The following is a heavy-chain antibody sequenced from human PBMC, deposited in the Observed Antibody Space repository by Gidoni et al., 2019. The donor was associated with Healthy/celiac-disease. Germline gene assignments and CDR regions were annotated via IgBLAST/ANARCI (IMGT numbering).Heavy chain of an antibody. CDR2: IYYSGST. CDR3: ARGYSDDFWSGYQGWFDP. J-gene: IGHJ5*02. D-gene: IGHD3-3*01. Sequence: QVQLQESGPGLVKPSQTLSLTCTVSGGSISSGDYYWSWIRQPPGKGLEWIGYIYYSGSTYYNPSLKSRVTISVDTSKNQFSLKLSSVTAADTAVYYCARGYSDDFWSGYQGWFDPWGQGTLVTVSS. V-gene: IGHV4-30-4*01. CDR1: GGSISSGDYY.